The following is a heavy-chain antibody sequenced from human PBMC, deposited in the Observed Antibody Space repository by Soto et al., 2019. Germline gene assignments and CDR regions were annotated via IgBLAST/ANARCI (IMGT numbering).Heavy chain of an antibody. Sequence: PSETLSLTCTVSGDSIRSGNHYWSWIRQRPGKGLEWIGYIYYSGSTYYSPSLKSRVTISVDTSKNQFSLKLNSVTAADTAVYYCASVDILTVYGCMDVWGQGTTVTVSS. V-gene: IGHV4-30-4*01. J-gene: IGHJ6*02. CDR2: IYYSGST. CDR3: ASVDILTVYGCMDV. D-gene: IGHD3-9*01. CDR1: GDSIRSGNHY.